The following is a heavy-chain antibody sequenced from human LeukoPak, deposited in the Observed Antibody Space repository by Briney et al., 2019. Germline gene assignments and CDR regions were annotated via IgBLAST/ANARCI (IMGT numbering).Heavy chain of an antibody. CDR3: ARDGYSYGLGFDY. CDR2: IYHSGST. V-gene: IGHV4-30-2*01. CDR1: GGSISSGGYS. Sequence: SETLSLTCAVSGGSISSGGYSWSWIRQPPGKGLEWIGYIYHSGSTYYNPSLKSQVTISVDRSKNQFSLKLSSVTAADTAVYYCARDGYSYGLGFDYWGQGTLVTVSS. D-gene: IGHD5-18*01. J-gene: IGHJ4*02.